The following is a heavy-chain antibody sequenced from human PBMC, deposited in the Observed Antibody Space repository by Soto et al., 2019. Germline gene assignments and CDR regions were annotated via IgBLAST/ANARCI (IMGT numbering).Heavy chain of an antibody. Sequence: GESLKISCAASGFTFSSYGMHWVRQAPGKGLEWVAVISYDGSNKYYADSVKGRFTITRDNSKNTLYLQMNSLRAEDTAVYYCAKDPPAADPYYFDYWGQGTLVTVSS. D-gene: IGHD6-13*01. CDR3: AKDPPAADPYYFDY. J-gene: IGHJ4*02. CDR1: GFTFSSYG. V-gene: IGHV3-30*18. CDR2: ISYDGSNK.